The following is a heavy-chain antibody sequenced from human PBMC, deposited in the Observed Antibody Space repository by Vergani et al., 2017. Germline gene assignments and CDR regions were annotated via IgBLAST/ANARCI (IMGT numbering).Heavy chain of an antibody. D-gene: IGHD6-19*01. Sequence: QVQLVESGGGVVQPGRSLRLSCAASGFTFSSYGLHWVRQAPGKGLEWVAVIWYDGSNKYYADPVKGRFTISRDNSKNTLYLQMNSLRAEDTAVYYCAREHSGYSSGWYEELNDYWGQGTLVTVSA. CDR3: AREHSGYSSGWYEELNDY. CDR2: IWYDGSNK. V-gene: IGHV3-33*01. CDR1: GFTFSSYG. J-gene: IGHJ4*02.